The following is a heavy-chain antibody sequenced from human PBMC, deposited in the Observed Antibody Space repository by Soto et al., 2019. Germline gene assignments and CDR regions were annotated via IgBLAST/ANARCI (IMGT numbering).Heavy chain of an antibody. D-gene: IGHD5-12*01. CDR1: GDSVSSNSAA. Sequence: SPTLSLTCAISGDSVSSNSAAWNWIRQSPSRGLEWLGRTYYRSKWYNDYAVSVKSRITINPDTSKNQFSLQLNSVTPEDTAVYYCARDLGGYDSYYYYGMDVWGQGTTVTVSS. V-gene: IGHV6-1*01. CDR3: ARDLGGYDSYYYYGMDV. J-gene: IGHJ6*02. CDR2: TYYRSKWYN.